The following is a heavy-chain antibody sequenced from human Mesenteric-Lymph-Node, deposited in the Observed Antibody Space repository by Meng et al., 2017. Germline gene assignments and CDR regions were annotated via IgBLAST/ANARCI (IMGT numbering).Heavy chain of an antibody. CDR2: ISYDGSNK. CDR1: GFTVSSSV. J-gene: IGHJ4*02. Sequence: GESLKISCAASGFTVSSSVMSWVRQAPGKGLEWVAVISYDGSNKYYADSVKGRFAISRDNSKNALYLQMNSLRAEDTAVYYCARDAFQGGSRTLYNYWGQGTLVNVSS. CDR3: ARDAFQGGSRTLYNY. V-gene: IGHV3-30*07. D-gene: IGHD2-15*01.